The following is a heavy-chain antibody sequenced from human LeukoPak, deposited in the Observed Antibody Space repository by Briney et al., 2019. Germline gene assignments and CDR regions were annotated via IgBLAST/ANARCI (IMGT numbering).Heavy chain of an antibody. V-gene: IGHV4-59*01. D-gene: IGHD3-10*01. J-gene: IGHJ4*02. Sequence: PSETLSLTCIVSDDSINDYYWSWIRQPPGKGLEWIGYIYYTGNTQYNPSVKSRVTISVDTSKNQFSLKLTSVTAADTAVYFCAKGAVQFPYSGPGILVTVSS. CDR2: IYYTGNT. CDR1: DDSINDYY. CDR3: AKGAVQFPY.